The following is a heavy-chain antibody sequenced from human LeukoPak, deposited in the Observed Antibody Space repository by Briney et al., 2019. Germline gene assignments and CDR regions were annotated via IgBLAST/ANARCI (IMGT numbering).Heavy chain of an antibody. J-gene: IGHJ6*03. CDR1: GGSISSGSYY. Sequence: SQTLSLTCTVSGGSISSGSYYWSWIRQPAGKGLEWIGRIYTSGSTNYNPSLKSRVTISVDTSKNKFSLKLSSVTAADTAVYYCARDSGYSSGWSGGYYYYYYMDVWGKGTTVTISS. CDR3: ARDSGYSSGWSGGYYYYYYMDV. D-gene: IGHD6-19*01. CDR2: IYTSGST. V-gene: IGHV4-61*02.